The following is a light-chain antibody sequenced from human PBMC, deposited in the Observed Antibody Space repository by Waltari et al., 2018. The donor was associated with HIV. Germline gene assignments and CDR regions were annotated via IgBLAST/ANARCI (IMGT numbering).Light chain of an antibody. Sequence: QSVLTQSPSASGTPGQRVTVSCSGSSSNIGSHDVSWYQLLPGTAPNLLIYGNNKRPSGVPDRFSGSKSGTSASLAISGLQPEDEADYYCGTWDDSLNGFYVFGTGTKVTVL. V-gene: IGLV1-44*01. CDR1: SSNIGSHD. CDR3: GTWDDSLNGFYV. J-gene: IGLJ1*01. CDR2: GNN.